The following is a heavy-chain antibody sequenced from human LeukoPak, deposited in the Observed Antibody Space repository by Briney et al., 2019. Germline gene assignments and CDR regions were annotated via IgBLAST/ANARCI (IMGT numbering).Heavy chain of an antibody. J-gene: IGHJ4*02. CDR1: GFTFSSYA. V-gene: IGHV3-23*01. CDR3: ARGPGNGEWELLGTSYFDY. D-gene: IGHD1-26*01. Sequence: GGSLRLSCAASGFTFSSYAMSWVRQPPGKGLEWVSAIPGSGGSTYYADSVKGRFTISRDNSKNTLYLQMNSLRAEDTAVYYCARGPGNGEWELLGTSYFDYWGQGTLVTVSS. CDR2: IPGSGGST.